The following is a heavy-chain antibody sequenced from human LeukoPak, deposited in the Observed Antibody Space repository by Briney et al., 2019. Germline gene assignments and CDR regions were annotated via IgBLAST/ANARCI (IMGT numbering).Heavy chain of an antibody. V-gene: IGHV4-59*01. CDR2: IYYSGST. CDR1: GGSMNSYY. Sequence: SETLSLTCTVSGGSMNSYYWSWIRQPPGKGLEWIGYIYYSGSTNYNPSLKSRVTISVDTSKNQFSLKLSSVTAADTAVYYCARGGGYDFYYYYMDVWGKGTTVTISS. J-gene: IGHJ6*03. D-gene: IGHD5-12*01. CDR3: ARGGGYDFYYYYMDV.